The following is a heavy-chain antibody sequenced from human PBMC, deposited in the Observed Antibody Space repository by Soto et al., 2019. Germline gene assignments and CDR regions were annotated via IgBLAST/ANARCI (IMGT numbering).Heavy chain of an antibody. D-gene: IGHD6-13*01. CDR2: IYWNDDK. CDR3: AHRGGAAVGLYYFAY. J-gene: IGHJ4*02. CDR1: GFSLSTTRVG. Sequence: SRPTLVNPTQTLTLTCTFSGFSLSTTRVGVSWIRQPPGKALEWLPLIYWNDDKRYSPSLKIRLTITKDTSKNQVVLTITNMDPVDTATYYCAHRGGAAVGLYYFAYWGQGALVTVSS. V-gene: IGHV2-5*01.